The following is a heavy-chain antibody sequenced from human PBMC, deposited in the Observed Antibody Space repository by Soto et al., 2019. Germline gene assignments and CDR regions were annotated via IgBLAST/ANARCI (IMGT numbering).Heavy chain of an antibody. CDR2: IYYSGST. CDR1: GGSISSYY. V-gene: IGHV4-59*01. CDR3: AREGREEFDY. D-gene: IGHD1-26*01. J-gene: IGHJ4*02. Sequence: SETRSLTCTVSGGSISSYYWSWIRQPPGKGLEWIGYIYYSGSTNYNPSLKSRVTISVDTSKNQFSLKLSSVTAADTAVYYCAREGREEFDYRGQGTLVTVSS.